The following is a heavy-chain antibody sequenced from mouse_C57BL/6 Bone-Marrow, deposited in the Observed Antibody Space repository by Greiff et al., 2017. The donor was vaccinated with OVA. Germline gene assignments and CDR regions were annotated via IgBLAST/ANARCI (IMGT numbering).Heavy chain of an antibody. V-gene: IGHV5-6*01. CDR1: GFTFSSYG. CDR2: ISSGGSYT. CDR3: ARHGDYGSFFDY. D-gene: IGHD1-1*01. Sequence: EVNVVESGGDLVKPGGSLKLSCAASGFTFSSYGMSWVRQTPDKRLEWVATISSGGSYTYYPDSVKGRFTISRDNAKNTLYLQMSSLKSEDTAMYYWARHGDYGSFFDYWGQGTTLTVSS. J-gene: IGHJ2*01.